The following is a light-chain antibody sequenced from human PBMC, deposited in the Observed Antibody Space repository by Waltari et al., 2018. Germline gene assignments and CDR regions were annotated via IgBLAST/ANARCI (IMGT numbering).Light chain of an antibody. CDR2: EVF. J-gene: IGLJ2*01. V-gene: IGLV2-8*01. CDR3: SSYAGSNNVV. CDR1: SSAVGGYSY. Sequence: QSALPQPPSASGSPGQSVTISCTGTSSAVGGYSYVSWYQQHPGKAPKLIIFEVFQRPSGVPDRFSGSKSGNTASLTVSGLQAEDEADYYCSSYAGSNNVVFGGGTKLTVL.